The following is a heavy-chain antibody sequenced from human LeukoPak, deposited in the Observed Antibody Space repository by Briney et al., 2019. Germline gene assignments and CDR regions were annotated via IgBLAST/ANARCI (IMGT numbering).Heavy chain of an antibody. V-gene: IGHV3-23*01. CDR2: ISGSGGST. CDR3: AKDLEEYPSNFDY. Sequence: GGSLRLSCAASGFTFSNYGIHWVRQAPGKGLEWVSAISGSGGSTYYADSVKGRFTISRDNSKNTLYLQMNSLRAEDTAVYYCAKDLEEYPSNFDYWGQGTLVTVSS. D-gene: IGHD3-16*01. CDR1: GFTFSNYG. J-gene: IGHJ4*02.